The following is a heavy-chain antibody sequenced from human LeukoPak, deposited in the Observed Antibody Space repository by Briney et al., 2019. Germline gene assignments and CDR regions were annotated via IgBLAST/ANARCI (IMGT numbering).Heavy chain of an antibody. D-gene: IGHD2-2*01. CDR3: ARGAERYCSSTSCYWGPNWFDP. CDR2: MNPNSGNT. CDR1: GYTFTSYD. Sequence: EASVKVSCTASGYTFTSYDINWVRQATGQGLEWMGWMNPNSGNTGYAQKFQGRVTMTRNTSISTAYMELSSLRSEDTAVYYCARGAERYCSSTSCYWGPNWFDPWGQGTLVTVSS. J-gene: IGHJ5*02. V-gene: IGHV1-8*01.